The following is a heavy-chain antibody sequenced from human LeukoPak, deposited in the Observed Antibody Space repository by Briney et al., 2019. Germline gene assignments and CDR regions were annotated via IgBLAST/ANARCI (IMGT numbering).Heavy chain of an antibody. D-gene: IGHD2-15*01. Sequence: GGSLRLSCAASGFSFSDYYMSWIRQAPGKGLEWVSSISSSSYYIFYADSVEGRFTISRDNAKNSLFLQMNSLRAEDTAVYYCARLGYCSGGSCYAGAFDIWGQGTMVTVSS. J-gene: IGHJ3*02. CDR2: ISSSSYYI. CDR3: ARLGYCSGGSCYAGAFDI. CDR1: GFSFSDYY. V-gene: IGHV3-11*06.